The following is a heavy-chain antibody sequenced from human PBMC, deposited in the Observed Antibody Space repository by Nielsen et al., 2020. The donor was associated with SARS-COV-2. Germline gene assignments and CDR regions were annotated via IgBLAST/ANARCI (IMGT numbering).Heavy chain of an antibody. V-gene: IGHV4-38-2*02. CDR1: GDSISGSY. Sequence: GSLRLSCTVSGDSISGSYWSWIRQAPGKGLEWIGSIYYSGSTYYNPSLKSRVTISVDTSKNQFSLKLSSVTAADTAVYYCARDPPGYSYGYEGDFGFDYWGQGTLVTVSS. CDR2: IYYSGST. J-gene: IGHJ4*02. D-gene: IGHD5-18*01. CDR3: ARDPPGYSYGYEGDFGFDY.